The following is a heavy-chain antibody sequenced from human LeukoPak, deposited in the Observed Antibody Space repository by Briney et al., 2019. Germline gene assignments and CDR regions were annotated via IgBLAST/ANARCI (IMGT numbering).Heavy chain of an antibody. V-gene: IGHV3-48*03. CDR3: ARVYLPYHYDSSPRGNWFDP. J-gene: IGHJ5*02. Sequence: GGSLRLSCAASGFTFSSYEMNWVRQAPGKGLEWVSYISSSGSTIYYADSVKGRFTISRDNAKNSLYLQMNSLRAEDTAVYYCARVYLPYHYDSSPRGNWFDPWGQGTLVTVSS. CDR1: GFTFSSYE. D-gene: IGHD3-22*01. CDR2: ISSSGSTI.